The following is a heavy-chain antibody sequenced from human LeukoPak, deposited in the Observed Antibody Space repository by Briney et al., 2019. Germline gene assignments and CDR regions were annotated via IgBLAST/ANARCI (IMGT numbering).Heavy chain of an antibody. V-gene: IGHV4-34*01. Sequence: SETLSLTCAVSGGSMRSGDYSWSWIRQPPGKGLEWIGEINHSGSTNYNPSLKSRVTISVDTSKNQFSLKLSSVTAADTAVYYCARGRGDIVVVVAATASNWFNPWGQGTLVTVSS. D-gene: IGHD2-15*01. CDR3: ARGRGDIVVVVAATASNWFNP. CDR1: GGSMRSGDYS. CDR2: INHSGST. J-gene: IGHJ5*02.